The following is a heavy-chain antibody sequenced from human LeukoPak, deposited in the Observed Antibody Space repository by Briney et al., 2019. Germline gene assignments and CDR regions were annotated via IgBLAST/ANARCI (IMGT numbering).Heavy chain of an antibody. Sequence: PSETLSLTCTVSGDSISSYYWSWIRQPAGKGLEWIGRTYTSGSTNYNPSLRSRVTMSVDTSKNQLSLKLSSVTAADTAVYYCARESSSGSYDWGQGTLVTVSS. CDR3: ARESSSGSYD. CDR1: GDSISSYY. D-gene: IGHD1-26*01. V-gene: IGHV4-4*07. J-gene: IGHJ4*02. CDR2: TYTSGST.